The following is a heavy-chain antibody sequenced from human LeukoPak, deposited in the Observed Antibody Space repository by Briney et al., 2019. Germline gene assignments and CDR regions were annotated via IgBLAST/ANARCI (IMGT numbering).Heavy chain of an antibody. CDR2: INPNSGGT. V-gene: IGHV1-2*02. J-gene: IGHJ6*03. CDR1: GYTFTGYY. Sequence: GASVKVSCKASGYTFTGYYMHWVRQAPGQGLEWMGWINPNSGGTNYAQKFQGRVTMTRDTSISTAYMELSRLRSDDTAVYYCARVRGRYSSGWYLHYYYYMDVWGKGTTVTVSS. D-gene: IGHD6-19*01. CDR3: ARVRGRYSSGWYLHYYYYMDV.